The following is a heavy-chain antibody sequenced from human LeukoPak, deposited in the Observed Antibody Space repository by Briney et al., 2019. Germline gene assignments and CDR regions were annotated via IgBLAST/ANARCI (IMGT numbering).Heavy chain of an antibody. CDR1: GFTFSSYA. CDR3: AREDIVVVPAAPHYYYGMDV. CDR2: ISGSGGST. J-gene: IGHJ6*02. V-gene: IGHV3-23*01. D-gene: IGHD2-2*01. Sequence: PGGSLRLSCAASGFTFSSYAMSWVRQAPGKGLEWVSAISGSGGSTYYADSVKGRFTISRDNSKNTLYLQMNSLRAEDTTVYYCAREDIVVVPAAPHYYYGMDVWGQGTTVTVSS.